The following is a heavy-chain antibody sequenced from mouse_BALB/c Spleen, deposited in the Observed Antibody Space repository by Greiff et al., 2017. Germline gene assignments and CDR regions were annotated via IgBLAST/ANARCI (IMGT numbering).Heavy chain of an antibody. CDR3: TGYDGGYAMDY. V-gene: IGHV6-6*02. Sequence: LQQSGGGLVQPGGSMKLSCVASGFTFSNYWMNWVRQSPEKGLEWVAEIRLKSNNYATHYAESVKGRFTISRDDSKSSVYLQMNNLRAEDTGIYYCTGYDGGYAMDYWGQGTSVTVSS. J-gene: IGHJ4*01. CDR1: GFTFSNYW. CDR2: IRLKSNNYAT. D-gene: IGHD2-12*01.